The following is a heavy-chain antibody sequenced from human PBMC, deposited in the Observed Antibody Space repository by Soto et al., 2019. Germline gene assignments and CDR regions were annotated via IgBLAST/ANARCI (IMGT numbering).Heavy chain of an antibody. CDR2: ISAYNGNT. CDR3: ARVGCSSTSCYVGSWFDP. V-gene: IGHV1-18*01. CDR1: GYTFTSYG. D-gene: IGHD2-2*01. Sequence: ASVKVSCKASGYTFTSYGISWVRQAPGQGLERMGWISAYNGNTNYAQKLQGRVTMTTDTSTSTAYMELRSLRSDDTAVYYCARVGCSSTSCYVGSWFDPWGQGTLVTVSS. J-gene: IGHJ5*02.